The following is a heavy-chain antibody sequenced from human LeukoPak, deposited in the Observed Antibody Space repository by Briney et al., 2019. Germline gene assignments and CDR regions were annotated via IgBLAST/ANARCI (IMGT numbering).Heavy chain of an antibody. D-gene: IGHD3-3*01. V-gene: IGHV3-7*01. J-gene: IGHJ4*02. CDR1: GFTFSSYW. CDR3: ARGTSNYDFWSGYPAPIDY. Sequence: GGSLRLSCAASGFTFSSYWMSWVRQAPGKGLEWVANIKQDGSEKYYVDSVKGRFTISRDNSKNTLYLQMNSLRAEDTAVYYCARGTSNYDFWSGYPAPIDYWGQGTLVTVSS. CDR2: IKQDGSEK.